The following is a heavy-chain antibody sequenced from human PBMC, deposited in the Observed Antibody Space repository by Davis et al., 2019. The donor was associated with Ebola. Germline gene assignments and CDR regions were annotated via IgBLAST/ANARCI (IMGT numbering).Heavy chain of an antibody. Sequence: MPSETLSLTCTVSGLSFSDFYWSWVRQSAGKGLEWIGEINHVGGTNYNPSLKSRVTISVDTSKNQFSLKLSSVTAADTAVYYCARGYYGGSRLFEYWGQGTLVTVSS. CDR3: ARGYYGGSRLFEY. CDR1: GLSFSDFY. D-gene: IGHD4-23*01. J-gene: IGHJ4*02. CDR2: INHVGGT. V-gene: IGHV4-34*01.